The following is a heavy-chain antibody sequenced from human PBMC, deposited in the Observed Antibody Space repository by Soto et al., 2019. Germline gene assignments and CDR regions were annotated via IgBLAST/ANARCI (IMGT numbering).Heavy chain of an antibody. Sequence: QVQLVQSGAEAKKPGASLKVSCKASGYTFSDYYIHWVRQAPGQGLEWMGWIDADSGDTKYAQKLQGWVTMTRDTSINTAYMELSRLRSDDTAVYYCARTRNKGRAGVYGMDGWGQGTTGTVS. CDR3: ARTRNKGRAGVYGMDG. CDR1: GYTFSDYY. V-gene: IGHV1-2*04. J-gene: IGHJ6*02. CDR2: IDADSGDT. D-gene: IGHD3-10*01.